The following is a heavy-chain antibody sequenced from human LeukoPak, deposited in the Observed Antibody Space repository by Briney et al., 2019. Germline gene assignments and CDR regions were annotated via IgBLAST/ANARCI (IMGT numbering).Heavy chain of an antibody. J-gene: IGHJ4*02. D-gene: IGHD6-6*01. V-gene: IGHV3-23*01. CDR3: AKGKYSSPFCYFDY. CDR1: GFTFSGFA. CDR2: ISGSGDNT. Sequence: GGSLRLSCAASGFTFSGFAMSWVRRTPGKGLEWVSGISGSGDNTLYADSVKGRFTISRDNSKNTLYLEMNSLRAEDTAVYYCAKGKYSSPFCYFDYWGQGTLVTVSS.